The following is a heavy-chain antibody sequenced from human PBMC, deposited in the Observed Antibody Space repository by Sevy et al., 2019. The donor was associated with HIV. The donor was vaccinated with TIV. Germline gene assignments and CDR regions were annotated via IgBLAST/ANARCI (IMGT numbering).Heavy chain of an antibody. J-gene: IGHJ3*02. CDR1: GFTFSDYY. V-gene: IGHV3-11*01. D-gene: IGHD6-13*01. Sequence: GGSLRLSCAASGFTFSDYYMSWIRQAPGKGLEWVSYISGSGSTIYYADSVKGRFTIPRGNAKISLYLQMNSLRAEDTAVYYWARGQGRMVRGSITGAFDIWGQGTMVTVSS. CDR2: ISGSGSTI. CDR3: ARGQGRMVRGSITGAFDI.